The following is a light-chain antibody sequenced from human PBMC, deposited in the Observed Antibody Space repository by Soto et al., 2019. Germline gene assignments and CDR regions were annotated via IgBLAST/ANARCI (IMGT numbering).Light chain of an antibody. CDR3: QQYNNWPPG. J-gene: IGKJ3*01. CDR2: GAS. V-gene: IGKV3-15*01. CDR1: QSVSSN. Sequence: EIVMTQSPATPSVSPGERATLSCRASQSVSSNLAWYRQRPGQAPRLLIYGASTRATGVPARFSGSGSGTEFTLTISSLQSEDFAVYYCQQYNNWPPGFGPGTKVDFK.